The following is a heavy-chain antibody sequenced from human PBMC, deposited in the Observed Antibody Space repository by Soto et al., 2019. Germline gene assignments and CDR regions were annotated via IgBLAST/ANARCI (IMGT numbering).Heavy chain of an antibody. CDR3: ARDTIPGCSWYAGEEGTFDY. J-gene: IGHJ4*02. Sequence: PGGSLRLSCAASGFTFSSYGMHWVRQAPGKGLEWVAVIWYDGSNKNYADSVKGRFTISRDNSRTTLYLQMNSLRAEDTAVYYCARDTIPGCSWYAGEEGTFDYWGQGTLVTVSS. CDR1: GFTFSSYG. D-gene: IGHD2-2*01. CDR2: IWYDGSNK. V-gene: IGHV3-33*01.